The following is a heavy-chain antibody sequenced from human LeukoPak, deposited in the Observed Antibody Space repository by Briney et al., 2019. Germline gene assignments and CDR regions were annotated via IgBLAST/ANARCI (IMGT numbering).Heavy chain of an antibody. V-gene: IGHV4-59*08. CDR2: IYYSGST. D-gene: IGHD6-13*01. J-gene: IGHJ6*02. CDR3: ARLRVGIAAAGHYGMDV. CDR1: GGSISSYY. Sequence: VKPSETLSLTCTVSGGSISSYYWSWIRQPPGKGLEWIGYIYYSGSTNYNPSLKSRVTISVDTSKNQFSLKLSSVTAADTAVYYCARLRVGIAAAGHYGMDVWGQGTTVTVSS.